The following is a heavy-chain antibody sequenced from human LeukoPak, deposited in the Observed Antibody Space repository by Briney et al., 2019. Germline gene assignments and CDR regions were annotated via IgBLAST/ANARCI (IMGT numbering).Heavy chain of an antibody. CDR3: ARATYYGSGSYVSYYFDY. Sequence: GGSLRLSCAASGFTFSSYDMHWVRQAAGKGLEWVSAIGTAGDPYYPGSVRGRCTISRENAKNSLYLQMNSLTAGDTAVYYCARATYYGSGSYVSYYFDYWGQGTLVTVSS. CDR2: IGTAGDP. CDR1: GFTFSSYD. J-gene: IGHJ4*02. V-gene: IGHV3-13*05. D-gene: IGHD3-10*01.